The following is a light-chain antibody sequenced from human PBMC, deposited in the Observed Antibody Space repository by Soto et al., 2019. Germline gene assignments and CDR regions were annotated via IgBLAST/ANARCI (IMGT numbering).Light chain of an antibody. J-gene: IGLJ2*01. CDR1: SGYSNYK. CDR2: VGTGGIVG. V-gene: IGLV9-49*03. CDR3: GADHGSGSHFVYV. Sequence: QSVLTQPPSASASLGASVTLTCTLSSGYSNYKVDWYQQRPGKGPRFVMRVGTGGIVGSKGGGIPDRFSVLGSGLNRYLTIKNIKEEDESDYHCGADHGSGSHFVYVFGGGTKLTVL.